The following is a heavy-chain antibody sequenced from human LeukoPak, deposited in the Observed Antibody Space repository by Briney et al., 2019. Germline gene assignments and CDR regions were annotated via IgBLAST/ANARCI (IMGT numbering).Heavy chain of an antibody. CDR2: ISAYNGNT. Sequence: ASVKVSCKASGYTFTSYGISWVRQAPGQGLEWMGWISAYNGNTNYAQKLQGRVTMTTDTSTSTAYMELRSLRSDDTAVYYCASIDCSGGSCSRLGRGYGMDVWGQGTTVTVSS. V-gene: IGHV1-18*01. D-gene: IGHD2-15*01. J-gene: IGHJ6*02. CDR3: ASIDCSGGSCSRLGRGYGMDV. CDR1: GYTFTSYG.